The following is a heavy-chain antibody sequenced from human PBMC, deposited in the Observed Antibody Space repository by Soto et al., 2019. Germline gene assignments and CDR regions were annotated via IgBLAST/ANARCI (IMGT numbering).Heavy chain of an antibody. D-gene: IGHD3-3*01. CDR3: ARVNTIFDAFYYYYYMDV. J-gene: IGHJ6*03. Sequence: EVQLVESGGGLVQPGGSLRLSCAASGFTVSSNYMSWVRQAPWKGLEWVSVIYSGGSTYYADSVKGRFTISRDNSKNTLYLQMNSLRAEDTAVYYCARVNTIFDAFYYYYYMDVWGKGTTVTVSS. V-gene: IGHV3-66*01. CDR2: IYSGGST. CDR1: GFTVSSNY.